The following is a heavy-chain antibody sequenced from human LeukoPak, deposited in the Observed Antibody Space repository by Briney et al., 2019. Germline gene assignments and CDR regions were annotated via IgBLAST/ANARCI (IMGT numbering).Heavy chain of an antibody. D-gene: IGHD1-26*01. V-gene: IGHV1-69*01. Sequence: SVKVSCKASGGTFSSYAISWVRQAPGQGLEWMGGIIPIFGTANYAQKFQGRVTITADESTSTAYMELSSLRSEDTAVYYCARDRYSGSYFYDYWGQGTLVTASS. J-gene: IGHJ4*02. CDR3: ARDRYSGSYFYDY. CDR1: GGTFSSYA. CDR2: IIPIFGTA.